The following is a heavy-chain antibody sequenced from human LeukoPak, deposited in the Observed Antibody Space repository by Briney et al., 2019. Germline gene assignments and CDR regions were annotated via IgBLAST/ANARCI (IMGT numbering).Heavy chain of an antibody. J-gene: IGHJ4*02. CDR1: EFTFTNSA. CDR2: VVVGSGNT. Sequence: SVKVSCETSEFTFTNSAIQWVRQTRGQRLEWIGWVVVGSGNTDYAQKLQERVTITRDMSTSTAYMELSTLRSEDTAVYYCAADDQQQILWGQGTLVTVSS. D-gene: IGHD2-2*01. V-gene: IGHV1-58*02. CDR3: AADDQQQIL.